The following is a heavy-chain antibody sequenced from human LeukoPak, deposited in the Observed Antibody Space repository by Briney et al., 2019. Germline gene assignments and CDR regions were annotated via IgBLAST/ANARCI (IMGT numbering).Heavy chain of an antibody. CDR3: ARDSPGYLAYDS. Sequence: PGGSLRLSCAASGFTFSTYWMTWVRQAQGKGPEWVANIKEDGSATYYVDSVKGRFTISRDNAKKSLYLQMNSLRAEDTAVYYCARDSPGYLAYDSWGQGTLVTVSS. J-gene: IGHJ4*02. D-gene: IGHD1-1*01. CDR2: IKEDGSAT. CDR1: GFTFSTYW. V-gene: IGHV3-7*04.